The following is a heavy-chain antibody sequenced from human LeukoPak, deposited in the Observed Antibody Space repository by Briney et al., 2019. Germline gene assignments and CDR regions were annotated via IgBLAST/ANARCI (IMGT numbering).Heavy chain of an antibody. J-gene: IGHJ4*02. CDR1: GGSISSYY. CDR3: ARVVGIAVAIYYFDY. Sequence: PSETLSLTCTVSGGSISSYYWSWIRQPPGKGLEWIGYIYYSGSTNYNPSLKSRVTISVDTSKNQFSLKLSSVTAADTAVYYCARVVGIAVAIYYFDYWGQGTLVTVSS. V-gene: IGHV4-59*01. CDR2: IYYSGST. D-gene: IGHD6-19*01.